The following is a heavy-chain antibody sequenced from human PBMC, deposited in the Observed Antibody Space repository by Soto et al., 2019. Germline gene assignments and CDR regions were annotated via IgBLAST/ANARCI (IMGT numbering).Heavy chain of an antibody. V-gene: IGHV4-31*03. J-gene: IGHJ4*02. CDR1: GGYISSGGNY. CDR2: IYYTGHT. CDR3: AREDINESFFDY. Sequence: SETLSLTCSVSGGYISSGGNYWSWIRQHPGKGLEWIGFIYYTGHTKYNAALKSRASISADMSENQFSLTLTSVTAADTAVYYCAREDINESFFDYWGPGTLVTVSS. D-gene: IGHD2-8*01.